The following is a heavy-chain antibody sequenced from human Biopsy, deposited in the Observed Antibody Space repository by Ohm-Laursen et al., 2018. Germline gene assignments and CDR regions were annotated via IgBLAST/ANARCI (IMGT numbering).Heavy chain of an antibody. J-gene: IGHJ5*02. V-gene: IGHV4-31*02. CDR1: GDSISGGGYY. CDR3: ARDYGSGSLFDP. Sequence: TLSLTCTVSGDSISGGGYYWSWIRQHPGKGLELIGYIHYMGSTNYNPSLKSRVTISVDTSKNQFSLRLTSVTAADTAVYYCARDYGSGSLFDPWGQGTLVTVSS. D-gene: IGHD2-15*01. CDR2: IHYMGST.